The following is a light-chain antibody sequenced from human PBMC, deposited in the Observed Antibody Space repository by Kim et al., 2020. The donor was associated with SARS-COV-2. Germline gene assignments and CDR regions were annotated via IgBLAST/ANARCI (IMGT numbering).Light chain of an antibody. J-gene: IGKJ2*01. CDR1: QSVISN. Sequence: SGSPGEGATLSCRASQSVISNLAWYQQKPGQAPSLLIYDASTRATGVPGRFRGSGSGTEFTLTISSLQSEDFAVYFCQQYRNWPYTFGQGTKLEI. CDR3: QQYRNWPYT. V-gene: IGKV3-15*01. CDR2: DAS.